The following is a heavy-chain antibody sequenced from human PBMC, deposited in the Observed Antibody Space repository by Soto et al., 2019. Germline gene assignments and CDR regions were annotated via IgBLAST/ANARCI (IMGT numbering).Heavy chain of an antibody. CDR3: TRGSGGGFDD. D-gene: IGHD1-26*01. CDR1: GGTFSTYI. J-gene: IGHJ4*02. CDR2: IIPVLGLA. V-gene: IGHV1-69*02. Sequence: QVQMVQSGAEVKKPGSSVKVSCKASGGTFSTYIINWVRQAPGQGHEWMGRIIPVLGLANYAQKFQGRVTITADKSTSTAYMDLSSLRSEDTALYYCTRGSGGGFDDWGQGTLVTVSS.